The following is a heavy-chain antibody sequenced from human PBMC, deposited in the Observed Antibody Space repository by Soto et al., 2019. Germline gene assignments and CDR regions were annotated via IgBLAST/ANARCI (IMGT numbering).Heavy chain of an antibody. V-gene: IGHV4-34*01. D-gene: IGHD3-10*01. CDR2: INHSGST. Sequence: SETLSLTCAVYGGSFSGYYWSWIRQPPGKGLEWIGEINHSGSTNYNPSLKSRVTISVDTSKNQFSLKLSSVTAADTAVYYCARGFGTRHNSYYYYGMAVWGQGTTVTVSS. CDR3: ARGFGTRHNSYYYYGMAV. J-gene: IGHJ6*02. CDR1: GGSFSGYY.